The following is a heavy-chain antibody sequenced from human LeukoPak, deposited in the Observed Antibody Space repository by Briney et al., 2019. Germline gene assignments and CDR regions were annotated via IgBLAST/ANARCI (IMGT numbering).Heavy chain of an antibody. CDR2: ISAYNGNT. J-gene: IGHJ3*02. V-gene: IGHV1-18*01. D-gene: IGHD3-22*01. Sequence: ASVKVSCKASGYTFTSYGISWVRQAPGQGLEWMGWISAYNGNTNYAQKLQGRVTMTTDPSTSTAYMELRSLRSDDTAVYYCARFSSGYYWNDAFDIWGQGTMVTVSS. CDR3: ARFSSGYYWNDAFDI. CDR1: GYTFTSYG.